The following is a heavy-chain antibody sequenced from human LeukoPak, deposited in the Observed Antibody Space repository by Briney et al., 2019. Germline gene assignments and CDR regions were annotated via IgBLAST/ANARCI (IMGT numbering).Heavy chain of an antibody. CDR1: GYTFTGYY. V-gene: IGHV1-2*02. Sequence: ASVKVSCKASGYTFTGYYMHWVRQAPGQGLEWMGWINPNSGGTNYAQKFQGRVTRTRDTSISTAYMELSRLRSDDTAVYYCARRPSGYSYGYGYYGMDVWGQGTTVTVSS. D-gene: IGHD5-18*01. CDR3: ARRPSGYSYGYGYYGMDV. J-gene: IGHJ6*02. CDR2: INPNSGGT.